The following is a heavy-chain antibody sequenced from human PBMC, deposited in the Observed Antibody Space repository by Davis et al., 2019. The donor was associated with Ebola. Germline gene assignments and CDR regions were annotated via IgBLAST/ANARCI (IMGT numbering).Heavy chain of an antibody. D-gene: IGHD6-6*01. Sequence: SETLSLTCTVSGGSISSGGYYWSWIRQPPGKGLEWIGYIYYSGSTNYNPSLKSRVTISVDTSKNQFSLKLSSVTAADTAVYYCARLADYYYYSMDVWGQGTTVTVSS. J-gene: IGHJ6*02. CDR3: ARLADYYYYSMDV. CDR1: GGSISSGGYY. V-gene: IGHV4-61*08. CDR2: IYYSGST.